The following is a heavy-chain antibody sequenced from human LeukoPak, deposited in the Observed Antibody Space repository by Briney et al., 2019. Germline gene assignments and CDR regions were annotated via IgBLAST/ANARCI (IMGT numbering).Heavy chain of an antibody. D-gene: IGHD4-11*01. CDR3: ARQNDYSNYVLDY. CDR1: GFTFNTYT. Sequence: GRSLRLSCAASGFTFNTYTMHWVRQAPGKGPEWVASVSAGSNYIYYTDSVRGRFTISRDNSRNSLYLQMNSLRAGDTAVYYCARQNDYSNYVLDYWGQGTQVTVSP. CDR2: VSAGSNYI. V-gene: IGHV3-21*01. J-gene: IGHJ4*02.